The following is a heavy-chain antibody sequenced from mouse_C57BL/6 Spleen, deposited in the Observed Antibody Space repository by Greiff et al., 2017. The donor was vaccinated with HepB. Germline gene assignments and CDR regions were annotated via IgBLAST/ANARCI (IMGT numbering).Heavy chain of an antibody. D-gene: IGHD2-3*01. V-gene: IGHV5-6*01. CDR2: ISSGGSYT. J-gene: IGHJ2*01. CDR3: ARPVDGYYFDY. Sequence: EVNVVESGGDLVKPGGSLKLSCAASGFTFSSYGMSWVRQTPDKRLEWVATISSGGSYTYYPDSVKGRFTISRDNAKNTLYLQMSSLKSEDTAMYYCARPVDGYYFDYWGQGTTLTVSS. CDR1: GFTFSSYG.